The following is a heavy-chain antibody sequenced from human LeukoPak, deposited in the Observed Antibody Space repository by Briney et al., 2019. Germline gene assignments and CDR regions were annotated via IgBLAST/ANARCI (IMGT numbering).Heavy chain of an antibody. V-gene: IGHV3-49*04. CDR1: GFSFGDYA. CDR3: TSSLWFGELMPY. J-gene: IGHJ4*02. D-gene: IGHD3-10*01. Sequence: PGGSLRLSCTASGFSFGDYAMSWVRQAPGQGLEWVGFIRSKAYGGTTEYAASVKGRFTISRDDSKSIAYLQMNSLKTEDTAVYYCTSSLWFGELMPYWGQGTLVTVSS. CDR2: IRSKAYGGTT.